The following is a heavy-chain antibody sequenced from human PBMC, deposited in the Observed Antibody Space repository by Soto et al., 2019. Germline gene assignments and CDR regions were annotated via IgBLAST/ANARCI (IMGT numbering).Heavy chain of an antibody. D-gene: IGHD2-8*01. CDR2: VYYDGSNK. V-gene: IGHV3-33*01. J-gene: IGHJ4*02. Sequence: GGSLSLSCAASGFTFSSYAMHWVRQAPGKGLEWVAVVYYDGSNKYYGDSVKGRFTISRDNSKNTLYLQMDSLRAEDTAVYYCARAYCSNAICYYYFDYWGQGILVTVSS. CDR3: ARAYCSNAICYYYFDY. CDR1: GFTFSSYA.